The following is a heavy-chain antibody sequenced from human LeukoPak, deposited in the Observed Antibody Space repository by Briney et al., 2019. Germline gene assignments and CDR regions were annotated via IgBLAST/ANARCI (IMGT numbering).Heavy chain of an antibody. D-gene: IGHD3-3*01. CDR2: INSDGSST. J-gene: IGHJ5*02. V-gene: IGHV3-74*01. CDR1: GFTFSSYW. CDR3: ARGPYYDFWSGYYTAGQFDP. Sequence: LTGGSLRLSCAASGFTFSSYWMHWVRHAPGKGLVWVSRINSDGSSTSYADSVKGRFTISRDNAKNTLYLQMNSLRAEDTAVYYCARGPYYDFWSGYYTAGQFDPWGQGTLVTVSS.